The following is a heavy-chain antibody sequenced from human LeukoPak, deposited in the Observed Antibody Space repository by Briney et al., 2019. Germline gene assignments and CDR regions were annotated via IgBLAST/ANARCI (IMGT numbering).Heavy chain of an antibody. V-gene: IGHV3-43*01. D-gene: IGHD3-10*01. J-gene: IGHJ3*02. Sequence: GGSLRLSCAASGFTFDRFTIHWVRQTPGKGLEWVSLINRRGHTFYADSVKGRFTISRDNAKNSLYLQMNSLRAEDTAVYYCARNTPRGVADIWGQGTMVTVSS. CDR1: GFTFDRFT. CDR2: INRRGHT. CDR3: ARNTPRGVADI.